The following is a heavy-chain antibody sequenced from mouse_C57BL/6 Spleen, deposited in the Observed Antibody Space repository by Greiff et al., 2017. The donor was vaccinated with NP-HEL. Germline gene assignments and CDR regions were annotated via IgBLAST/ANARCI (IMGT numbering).Heavy chain of an antibody. CDR1: GFNIKDYY. J-gene: IGHJ4*01. D-gene: IGHD1-1*01. CDR2: IDPEDGDT. V-gene: IGHV14-1*01. CDR3: TSITTVVAPYYAMDY. Sequence: EVMLVESGAELVRPGASVKLSCTASGFNIKDYYMHWVKQRPEQGLEWIGRIDPEDGDTEYAPKFQGKATMTADTSSNTAYLQLSSLTSEDTAVYYCTSITTVVAPYYAMDYWGQGTSVTVSS.